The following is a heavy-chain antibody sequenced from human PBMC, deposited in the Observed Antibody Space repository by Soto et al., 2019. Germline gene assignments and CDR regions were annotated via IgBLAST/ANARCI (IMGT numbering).Heavy chain of an antibody. CDR1: GFNFNTYS. CDR3: AGERSALPGARDAMDV. V-gene: IGHV3-21*01. J-gene: IGHJ6*02. CDR2: TSTSGGYK. D-gene: IGHD1-26*01. Sequence: PGGSLRLSCAASGFNFNTYSMNWVRQAPGKGLEWVSFTSTSGGYKYYADSVRGRFTISRDNAKKSVYLETNSLTADDTAVYYCAGERSALPGARDAMDVWGQGTTVTVSS.